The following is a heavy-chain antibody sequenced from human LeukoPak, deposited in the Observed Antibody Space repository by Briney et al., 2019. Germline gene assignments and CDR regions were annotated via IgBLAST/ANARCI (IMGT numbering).Heavy chain of an antibody. D-gene: IGHD2-15*01. CDR1: GGSISSYY. Sequence: SETLSLTCTVSGGSISSYYWSWIRQPPGKGLEWIGYIYYSGSTNYNPSLKSRVTISVDTSKNQFSLKPSSVTAADTAVYYCARDLGYCSGGSCYPGHWFDPWGQGTLVTVSS. V-gene: IGHV4-59*01. J-gene: IGHJ5*02. CDR3: ARDLGYCSGGSCYPGHWFDP. CDR2: IYYSGST.